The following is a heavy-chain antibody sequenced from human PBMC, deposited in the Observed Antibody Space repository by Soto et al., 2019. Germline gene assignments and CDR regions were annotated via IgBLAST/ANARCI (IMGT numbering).Heavy chain of an antibody. CDR3: ARIVRSGSQLNWFDP. Sequence: GGSLRLSCTTSGFTFGDYCMNRFRQAPGKGLESVGFIRSKPYGGTTEYAASVKGRFTISRDDSKSITYLQMNSLKTEDTAVYYCARIVRSGSQLNWFDPWGQGTLVTVSS. CDR1: GFTFGDYC. V-gene: IGHV3-49*03. J-gene: IGHJ5*02. D-gene: IGHD3-10*01. CDR2: IRSKPYGGTT.